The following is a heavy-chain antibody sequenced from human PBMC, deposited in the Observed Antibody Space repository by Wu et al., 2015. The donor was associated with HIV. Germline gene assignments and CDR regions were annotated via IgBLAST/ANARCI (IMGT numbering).Heavy chain of an antibody. Sequence: QALLVQSGAEVKRPGASVKVSCKASGYSFTGYDINWVRQAPGQGLQWMGWINPNSGNSGFAQKFQGRLTMTRIPSINTAYMELYSLTSEDAAIYYCARSVPLWKAASTRGAVDVVGPGDHGLR. J-gene: IGHJ6*02. CDR2: INPNSGNS. D-gene: IGHD2-2*01. CDR1: GYSFTGYD. CDR3: ARSVPLWKAASTRGAVDV. V-gene: IGHV1-8*01.